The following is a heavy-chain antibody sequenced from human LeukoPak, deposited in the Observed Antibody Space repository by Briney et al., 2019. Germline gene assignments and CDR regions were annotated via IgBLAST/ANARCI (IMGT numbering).Heavy chain of an antibody. J-gene: IGHJ6*02. CDR1: GGSISSGGYY. V-gene: IGHV4-31*03. Sequence: SQTLSLTCTVSGGSISSGGYYWSWLRQHPGKGLEWIGYIYYSGSTYYNPSLKSRVTISVDTSKNQFSLKLSSVTAADTAVYYCARDRDDYSNYRTDYYYGMDVWGQGTTVTVSS. CDR3: ARDRDDYSNYRTDYYYGMDV. D-gene: IGHD4-11*01. CDR2: IYYSGST.